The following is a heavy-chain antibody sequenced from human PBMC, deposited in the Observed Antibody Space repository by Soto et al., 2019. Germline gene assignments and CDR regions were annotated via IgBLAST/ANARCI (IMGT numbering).Heavy chain of an antibody. CDR1: GFTFSSFW. CDR2: IKTDGSET. Sequence: PGGSLRLSCAASGFTFSSFWMSWVRQAPGKGLEWVANIKTDGSETHYVDSVKGRFTISRDNPKTSLFLQMNSLRVEDTAVYFCTSDRYPRFYHGSGSYPYYWGXGTPVTVSS. V-gene: IGHV3-7*03. J-gene: IGHJ4*02. CDR3: TSDRYPRFYHGSGSYPYY. D-gene: IGHD3-10*01.